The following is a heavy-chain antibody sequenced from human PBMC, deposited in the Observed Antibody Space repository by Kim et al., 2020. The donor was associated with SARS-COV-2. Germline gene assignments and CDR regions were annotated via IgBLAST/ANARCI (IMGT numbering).Heavy chain of an antibody. Sequence: GGSLRLSCAASGFTFSSYGMHWVRQAPGKGLEWVAVISYDGSNKYYADSVKGRFTISRDNSKNTLYLQMSSLRAEDTAVYYCAKDLTHSVAGTYWYFDL. CDR2: ISYDGSNK. J-gene: IGHJ2*01. D-gene: IGHD6-19*01. CDR3: AKDLTHSVAGTYWYFDL. V-gene: IGHV3-30*18. CDR1: GFTFSSYG.